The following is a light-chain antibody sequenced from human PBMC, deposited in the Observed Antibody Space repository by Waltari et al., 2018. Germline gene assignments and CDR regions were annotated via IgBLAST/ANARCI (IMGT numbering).Light chain of an antibody. CDR1: QSVSSY. Sequence: EIVLTQSPATLSLSPGERATLSCRASQSVSSYLAWYQQKPGQAPRLLSDDASNRATGIPARFSGSGSGTDFTLTISSLEPEDFAVYYCQQRSNWPFGGGTKVEIK. CDR3: QQRSNWP. J-gene: IGKJ4*01. V-gene: IGKV3-11*01. CDR2: DAS.